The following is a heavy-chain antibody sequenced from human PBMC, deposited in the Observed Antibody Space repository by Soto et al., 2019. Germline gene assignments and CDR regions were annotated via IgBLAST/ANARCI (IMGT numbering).Heavy chain of an antibody. CDR2: ISAYNGNT. D-gene: IGHD2-21*02. CDR1: GYTFTSYG. V-gene: IGHV1-18*04. Sequence: ASVKVSCKASGYTFTSYGISWVRQAPGQGLEWMGLISAYNGNTNYAQKLQGRVTMTTDTSTSTAYMELRSLRSDDTAVYYCARDLFWVVVTARFAFDIWGQGTMVTGS. J-gene: IGHJ3*02. CDR3: ARDLFWVVVTARFAFDI.